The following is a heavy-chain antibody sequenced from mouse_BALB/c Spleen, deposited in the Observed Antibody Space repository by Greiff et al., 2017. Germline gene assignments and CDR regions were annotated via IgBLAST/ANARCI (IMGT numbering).Heavy chain of an antibody. D-gene: IGHD4-1*01. CDR2: ISYDGSN. J-gene: IGHJ3*01. CDR1: GYSITSGYY. Sequence: EVQLQQSGPGLVKPSQSLSLTCSVTGYSITSGYYWNWIRQFPGNKLEWMGYISYDGSNNYNPSLKNRISITRDTSKNQFFLKLNSVTTEDTATYYCARDSNWGSFAYWGQGTLVTVSA. CDR3: ARDSNWGSFAY. V-gene: IGHV3-6*02.